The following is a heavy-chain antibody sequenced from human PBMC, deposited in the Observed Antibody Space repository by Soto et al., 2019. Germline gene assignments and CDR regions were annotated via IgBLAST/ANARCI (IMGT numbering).Heavy chain of an antibody. D-gene: IGHD3-22*01. J-gene: IGHJ4*02. CDR3: ARGYHSSGFPPLVDY. CDR2: INPSGGST. V-gene: IGHV1-46*01. CDR1: GYTFTSYY. Sequence: GASVKVSCKASGYTFTSYYMHWVRQAPGQGLEWMGIINPSGGSTSYAQKFQGRVTMTRDSSTSTVYMELSSLRSEDTAVYYCARGYHSSGFPPLVDYWGAVTMLTVYS.